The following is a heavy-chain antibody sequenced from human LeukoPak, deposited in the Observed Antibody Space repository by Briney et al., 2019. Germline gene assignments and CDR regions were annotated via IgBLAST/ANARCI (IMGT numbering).Heavy chain of an antibody. V-gene: IGHV3-23*01. D-gene: IGHD2-15*01. CDR2: ISASGGTT. J-gene: IGHJ4*02. Sequence: SGGSLRLSCAASGFTFTNYAMSWVRQAPGKGLEWVSSISASGGTTYYADSVKGRFTVSRDNSKNTLSLHMNSLRAEDTAVYYCAKTSSLWDYWGQGTLVTVSS. CDR3: AKTSSLWDY. CDR1: GFTFTNYA.